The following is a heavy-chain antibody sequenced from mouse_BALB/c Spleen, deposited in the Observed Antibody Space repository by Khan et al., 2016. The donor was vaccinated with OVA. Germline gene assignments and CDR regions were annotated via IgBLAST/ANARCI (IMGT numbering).Heavy chain of an antibody. V-gene: IGHV1-4*01. CDR3: GRIPIPPYYFDY. CDR1: GYTFTNYT. CDR2: INPSNGYT. Sequence: QVRLQQSGAELARPGASVKMSCKASGYTFTNYTMHWVKQRPGQGLEWVGYINPSNGYTTYNQNFNEKATFSTDRSSSTAYMQLSSLTSDDSAVDYCGRIPIPPYYFDYWGQGTTLTVSS. J-gene: IGHJ2*01.